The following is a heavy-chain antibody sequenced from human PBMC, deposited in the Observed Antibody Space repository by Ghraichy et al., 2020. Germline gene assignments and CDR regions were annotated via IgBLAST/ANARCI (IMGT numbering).Heavy chain of an antibody. Sequence: LSLTCAASGFTFSSYAMSWVRQAPGKGLEWVSAISGSGGSTYYADSVKGRFTISRDNSKNTLYLQMNSLRAEDTAVYYCAKAPESSSDYDSSGYYYGGRYYFDYWAQGTLVTVSS. CDR3: AKAPESSSDYDSSGYYYGGRYYFDY. CDR1: GFTFSSYA. V-gene: IGHV3-23*01. CDR2: ISGSGGST. J-gene: IGHJ4*02. D-gene: IGHD3-22*01.